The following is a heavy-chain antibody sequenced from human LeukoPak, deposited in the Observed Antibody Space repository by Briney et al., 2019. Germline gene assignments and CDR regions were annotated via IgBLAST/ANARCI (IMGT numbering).Heavy chain of an antibody. CDR1: GFTFSSYT. J-gene: IGHJ6*03. D-gene: IGHD6-13*01. CDR2: IGTSSTTI. Sequence: GGSLRLSCAASGFTFSSYTMNWVRQPPGKGLEWVSNIGTSSTTIYYADSVKGRFTISRDNAKNSLYLQMNSLRADDTAVYYCARGPSRLYYYYMDVWGKGTTVTVSS. V-gene: IGHV3-48*01. CDR3: ARGPSRLYYYYMDV.